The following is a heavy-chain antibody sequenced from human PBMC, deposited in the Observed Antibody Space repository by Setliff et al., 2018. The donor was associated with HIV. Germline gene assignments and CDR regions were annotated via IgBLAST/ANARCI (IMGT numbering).Heavy chain of an antibody. J-gene: IGHJ4*02. V-gene: IGHV4-59*11. Sequence: PSETLSLTCSVSGGSITIHYWTWIRQPPGKGLEWIGVISYSGSPRYNPSLKSRITIGMDTSKNQVSLTLSSVTAVDTAVYYCARFCSGGSCPDYWGQGTLVTVSS. CDR1: GGSITIHY. D-gene: IGHD2-15*01. CDR2: ISYSGSP. CDR3: ARFCSGGSCPDY.